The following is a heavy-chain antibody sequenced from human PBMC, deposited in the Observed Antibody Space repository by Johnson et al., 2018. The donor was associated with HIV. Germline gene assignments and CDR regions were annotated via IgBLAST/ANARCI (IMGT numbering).Heavy chain of an antibody. D-gene: IGHD1-26*01. CDR3: AREASGSLDAFDI. CDR2: ISYDGSNK. J-gene: IGHJ3*02. V-gene: IGHV3-30*14. Sequence: QVLLVESGGGVVQPGRSLRLSCAASGFTFSSYAMHWVRQAPGKGLEWVAVISYDGSNKYYADSVKGRFTISRDNSKNTLYLQMGSLRAEDMAVYYCAREASGSLDAFDIWGQGTMVTVSS. CDR1: GFTFSSYA.